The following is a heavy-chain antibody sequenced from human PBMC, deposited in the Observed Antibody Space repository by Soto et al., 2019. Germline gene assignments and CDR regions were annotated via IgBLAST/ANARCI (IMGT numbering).Heavy chain of an antibody. Sequence: QVQLQESGPGLVKHSGTLSLTCAVSGGSITSGYWWSWVRQPPGKGLEWIAEVYHSGSTNYNPSLMSRLTISVDKSKNQFSLRLSSVTAADSAVYYCARRRDSTSWLFDYWGQGTLVTVSA. CDR1: GGSITSGYW. V-gene: IGHV4-4*02. J-gene: IGHJ4*02. D-gene: IGHD6-13*01. CDR2: VYHSGST. CDR3: ARRRDSTSWLFDY.